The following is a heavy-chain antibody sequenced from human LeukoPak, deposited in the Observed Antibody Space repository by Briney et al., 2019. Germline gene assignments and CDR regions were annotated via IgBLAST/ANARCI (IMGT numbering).Heavy chain of an antibody. CDR3: ATRVSTSRSFDY. Sequence: GGSLRLSCTASGFTFGDYAMSWFRQAPGKGLEWVGFIRSKAYGGTTEYAASVKGRFTISRDDSKSIAYLQMNSLRAEDTAVYYCATRVSTSRSFDYWGQGTLVTVSS. CDR2: IRSKAYGGTT. V-gene: IGHV3-49*03. J-gene: IGHJ4*02. CDR1: GFTFGDYA.